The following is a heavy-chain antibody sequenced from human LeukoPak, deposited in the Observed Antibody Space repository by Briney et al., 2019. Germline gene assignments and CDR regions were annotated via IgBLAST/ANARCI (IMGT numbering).Heavy chain of an antibody. V-gene: IGHV3-9*01. CDR1: GFTFDDYA. CDR3: AKGGLRSAPPTPNWFDP. Sequence: PGRSLRLSCAASGFTFDDYAMHWVRQAPGKGLEWVSGISWNSGSIGYADSVKGRFTISRDNAKNSLYLQMNSLRAEDTALYYCAKGGLRSAPPTPNWFDPWGQGTLVTVSS. CDR2: ISWNSGSI. J-gene: IGHJ5*02. D-gene: IGHD3-3*01.